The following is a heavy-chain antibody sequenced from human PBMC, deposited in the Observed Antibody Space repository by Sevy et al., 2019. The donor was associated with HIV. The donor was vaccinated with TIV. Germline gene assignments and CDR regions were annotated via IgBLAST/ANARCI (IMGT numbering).Heavy chain of an antibody. Sequence: ASVKVSCKASGYTFTSYDINWVRPATGQGLEWMGWMNPNSGNTGYAQKFQGRVTMTRNTSISTAYMELSSLRSEDTAVYYCARAGYCSSTSCYTYYYYGMDVWGQGTTVTVSS. V-gene: IGHV1-8*01. D-gene: IGHD2-2*02. J-gene: IGHJ6*02. CDR3: ARAGYCSSTSCYTYYYYGMDV. CDR2: MNPNSGNT. CDR1: GYTFTSYD.